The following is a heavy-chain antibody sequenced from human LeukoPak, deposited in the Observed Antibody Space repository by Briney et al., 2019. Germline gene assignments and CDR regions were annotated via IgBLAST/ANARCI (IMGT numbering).Heavy chain of an antibody. Sequence: SETLSLTCTVSGGSISSYYWSWIRQPPGKGLEWIGYIYYSGSTNYNPSLKSRVTISVDTSENQFSLKLNSVTAADTAVYYRARHANIIAAADDAFDIWGQGTMVTVSS. V-gene: IGHV4-59*08. CDR1: GGSISSYY. J-gene: IGHJ3*02. D-gene: IGHD6-6*01. CDR2: IYYSGST. CDR3: ARHANIIAAADDAFDI.